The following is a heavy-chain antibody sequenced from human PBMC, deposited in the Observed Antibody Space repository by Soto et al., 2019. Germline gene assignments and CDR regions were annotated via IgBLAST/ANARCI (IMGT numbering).Heavy chain of an antibody. J-gene: IGHJ6*02. CDR1: GSTLTTFC. D-gene: IGHD1-26*01. Sequence: XSVKVTCTASGSTLTTFCRHWVRQTPGQGLEWMGVINPGYPAGRSTTYAQKFQGRVTMTTDTSTSTVYMELSRLRSDDTAAYYCAREAIVAGATTGMDVWGQGTTLTVSS. CDR3: AREAIVAGATTGMDV. V-gene: IGHV1-46*01. CDR2: INPGYPAGRST.